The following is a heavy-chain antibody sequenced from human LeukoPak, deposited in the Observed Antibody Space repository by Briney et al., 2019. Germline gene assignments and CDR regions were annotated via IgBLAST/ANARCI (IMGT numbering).Heavy chain of an antibody. CDR1: GGSISSYY. CDR3: ASGYDSSGYIPLAY. J-gene: IGHJ4*02. CDR2: IYYSGST. D-gene: IGHD3-22*01. V-gene: IGHV4-59*01. Sequence: SETLSLTCTVSGGSISSYYWSWIRQPPGKGLEWIGYIYYSGSTNYNPSLKSRVTISVDTSKNQFSLKLSSVTAADTAVYYCASGYDSSGYIPLAYWGQGTLVTVSS.